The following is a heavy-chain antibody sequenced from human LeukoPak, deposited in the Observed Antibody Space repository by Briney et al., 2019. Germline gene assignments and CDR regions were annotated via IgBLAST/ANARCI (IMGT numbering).Heavy chain of an antibody. Sequence: GGSLRLSCATSGFTFNNYNMNWVRQAPGRALEWVSSITSSGTYIFYADSVKGRFTISRDNAKNSLYLQMNSLGPEDTAVYYCARDYFGAGILDYWGQGTLVSVSS. J-gene: IGHJ4*02. V-gene: IGHV3-21*01. CDR2: ITSSGTYI. CDR3: ARDYFGAGILDY. D-gene: IGHD3-10*01. CDR1: GFTFNNYN.